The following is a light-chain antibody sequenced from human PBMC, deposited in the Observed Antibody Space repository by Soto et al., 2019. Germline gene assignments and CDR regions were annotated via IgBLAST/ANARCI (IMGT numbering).Light chain of an antibody. CDR1: QSLSTTY. CDR3: QQYGRSPPYT. CDR2: GAS. J-gene: IGKJ2*01. Sequence: EIVLTQSPGTLSLSPGERATLSCRASQSLSTTYLAWYQQKPGQAPGLLIYGASSRATGIPDRFGGSGSGTDFTLTISRLEAEDFAVYYCQQYGRSPPYTFGQGTKLDIK. V-gene: IGKV3-20*01.